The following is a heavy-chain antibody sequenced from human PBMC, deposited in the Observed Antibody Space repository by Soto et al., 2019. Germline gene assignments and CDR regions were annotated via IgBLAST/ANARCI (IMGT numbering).Heavy chain of an antibody. CDR3: AKGGQHWLGTSAFNY. V-gene: IGHV3-30*18. Sequence: VQLVESGGGVVQPGRSLRLSCAASGFTFSDYAMHWDRQAPGKGLEWVAVVSHDGRNTHYADSVKGRFTISRDSSKNTVSMEMTSLRAEDTDIYYCAKGGQHWLGTSAFNYWGQGALVTVSS. J-gene: IGHJ4*02. CDR2: VSHDGRNT. D-gene: IGHD6-19*01. CDR1: GFTFSDYA.